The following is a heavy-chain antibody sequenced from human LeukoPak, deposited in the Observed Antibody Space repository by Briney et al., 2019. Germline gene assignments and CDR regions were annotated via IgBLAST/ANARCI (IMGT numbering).Heavy chain of an antibody. V-gene: IGHV4-34*01. J-gene: IGHJ6*02. CDR1: GGSFSGYY. D-gene: IGHD2-2*01. Sequence: SETLSLTCAVYGGSFSGYYWSWIRQPPGKGLEWIGEINHSGSTNYNPSLKSRVTISVDTSKNQFSLKLSSVTAADTAVYYCARVDIVVVPAAMPALEYYYGMDVWAKGPRSPSP. CDR3: ARVDIVVVPAAMPALEYYYGMDV. CDR2: INHSGST.